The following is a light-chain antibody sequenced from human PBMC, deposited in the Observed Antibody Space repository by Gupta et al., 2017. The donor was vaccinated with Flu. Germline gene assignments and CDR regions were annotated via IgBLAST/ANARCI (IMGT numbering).Light chain of an antibody. Sequence: VTPGEPASISCRSSQSRLHSNGYNYLDWYVQKPGQSPQLLIYLGSSRASGVPDRFSGSGSGTDFTLKISRVEAEDVGVYYCRQGLQTPRTFGRGTKVDIK. CDR1: QSRLHSNGYNY. V-gene: IGKV2-28*01. J-gene: IGKJ3*01. CDR2: LGS. CDR3: RQGLQTPRT.